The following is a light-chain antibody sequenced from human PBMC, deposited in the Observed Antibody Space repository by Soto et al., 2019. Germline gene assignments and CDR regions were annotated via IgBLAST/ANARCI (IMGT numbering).Light chain of an antibody. V-gene: IGKV3-11*01. J-gene: IGKJ4*01. Sequence: ETVLTQSPATLSLSPGERATLSCRASQSVSSYLGWYQQKPGQAPRLLIYDASNRATGLPARFSGSGSGTDFTLTISSLEPADFAVYYCQQRSNWPLTFGGGTKVEIK. CDR1: QSVSSY. CDR3: QQRSNWPLT. CDR2: DAS.